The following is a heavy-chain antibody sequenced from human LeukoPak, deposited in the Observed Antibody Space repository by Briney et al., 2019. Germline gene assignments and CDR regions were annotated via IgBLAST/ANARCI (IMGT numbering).Heavy chain of an antibody. CDR2: IHPGDSHT. CDR1: GYTFTKYW. CDR3: ARQPGMTAKSWYFDL. D-gene: IGHD2-2*01. J-gene: IGHJ2*01. V-gene: IGHV5-51*01. Sequence: GESLKISCEGSGYTFTKYWIGWVRQMPGTGLELMGIIHPGDSHTWYSPSFQGQVTISADKSISMAYLQWSSLKASDTAMYFCARQPGMTAKSWYFDLWGRGTLVTVSS.